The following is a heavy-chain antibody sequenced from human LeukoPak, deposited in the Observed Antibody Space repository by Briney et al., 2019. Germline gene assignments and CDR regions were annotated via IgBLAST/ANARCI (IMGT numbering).Heavy chain of an antibody. D-gene: IGHD1-20*01. CDR3: ARDPPFIIGTTFFDY. CDR2: ISTSSTYI. J-gene: IGHJ4*02. V-gene: IGHV3-21*01. CDR1: EFTFSSYS. Sequence: GGSLRLSCAASEFTFSSYSMNWVRQAPGKGLEWVSSISTSSTYIYYADSVKGRFTISRDNAKNSLYLQMNSLRAEDTAVYYCARDPPFIIGTTFFDYWGQGTLVTVSS.